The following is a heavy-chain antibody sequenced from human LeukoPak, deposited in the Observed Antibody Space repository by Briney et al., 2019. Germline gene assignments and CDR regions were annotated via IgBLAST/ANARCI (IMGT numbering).Heavy chain of an antibody. CDR2: ISAYNGNT. V-gene: IGHV1-18*01. Sequence: ASVKVSCKASGYTFTSYGISWVRQAPGQGLEWMGWISAYNGNTNYAQKLQGRVTMTTDTSTSTAYMELRSLRSEDTAVYYCAREGNPYYYDSSGYCYFDYWGQGTLVTVSS. CDR1: GYTFTSYG. CDR3: AREGNPYYYDSSGYCYFDY. D-gene: IGHD3-22*01. J-gene: IGHJ4*02.